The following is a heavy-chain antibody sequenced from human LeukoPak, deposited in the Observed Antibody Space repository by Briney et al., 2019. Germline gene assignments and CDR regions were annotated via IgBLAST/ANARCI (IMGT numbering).Heavy chain of an antibody. V-gene: IGHV3-21*01. CDR3: ARGSRSSSPFNFDY. Sequence: PGGSLRLSCAASGFTFSSYSMNWVRQAPGKGLEWVSSISSSSSYIYYADSVKGRFTISRDNAKNSLYLQMNSLRAEDTAVYYCARGSRSSSPFNFDYWGQGTLVTVSS. D-gene: IGHD2-2*01. CDR2: ISSSSSYI. CDR1: GFTFSSYS. J-gene: IGHJ4*02.